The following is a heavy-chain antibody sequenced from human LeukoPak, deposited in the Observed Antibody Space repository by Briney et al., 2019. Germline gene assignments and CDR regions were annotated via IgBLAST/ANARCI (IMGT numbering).Heavy chain of an antibody. D-gene: IGHD1-26*01. J-gene: IGHJ4*02. CDR2: ISAYNGYT. CDR3: ARGSYGDY. V-gene: IGHV1-18*01. Sequence: ASVTVSFTASGYTFTTYGISWVRQAPGQGHEWMGWISAYNGYTNYAQKFQGRVTMTTDTSTSTAYMELRSLRSDDTAVYYCARGSYGDYWGQGTLVTVSS. CDR1: GYTFTTYG.